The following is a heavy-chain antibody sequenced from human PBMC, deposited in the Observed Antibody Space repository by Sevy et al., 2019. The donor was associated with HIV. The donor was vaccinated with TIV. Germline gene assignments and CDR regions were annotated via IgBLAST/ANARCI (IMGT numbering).Heavy chain of an antibody. J-gene: IGHJ6*04. CDR2: ITTYNGGT. Sequence: ASVKVSCKTSGYTFTTYAVTWARQGPGQGLEWMGWITTYNGGTNLAQKFQDRVTMTADVSTRTVYLDLRSLTSDDTATYYCARGRAPNSMDVWGKGTTVTVSS. CDR1: GYTFTTYA. CDR3: ARGRAPNSMDV. V-gene: IGHV1-18*01.